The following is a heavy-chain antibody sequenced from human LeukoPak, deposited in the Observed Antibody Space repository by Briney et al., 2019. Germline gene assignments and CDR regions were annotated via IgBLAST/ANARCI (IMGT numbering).Heavy chain of an antibody. CDR2: INHSGRT. Sequence: SETLSLTCAVYGGSFSGYYWSWIRQPPGKGLEWIGEINHSGRTNYNPSLKSRVTISVDTSKNQFSLKLSSVTAADTAVYYCARENGEEYSSSFDYWGQGTLVTVSS. D-gene: IGHD6-6*01. J-gene: IGHJ4*02. V-gene: IGHV4-34*01. CDR3: ARENGEEYSSSFDY. CDR1: GGSFSGYY.